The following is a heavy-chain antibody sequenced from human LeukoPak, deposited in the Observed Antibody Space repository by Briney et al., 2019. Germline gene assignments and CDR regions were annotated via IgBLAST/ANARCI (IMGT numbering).Heavy chain of an antibody. CDR2: MNPNSGNT. V-gene: IGHV1-8*01. CDR1: GGTFSDYA. Sequence: ASVKVSCKASGGTFSDYALNWVRQATGQGLEWMGWMNPNSGNTGYAQKFQGRVTITRNTSISTAYMELSSLRSEDTAVYYCARGRRIAARLRHDWFDPWGQGTLVTVSS. CDR3: ARGRRIAARLRHDWFDP. D-gene: IGHD6-6*01. J-gene: IGHJ5*02.